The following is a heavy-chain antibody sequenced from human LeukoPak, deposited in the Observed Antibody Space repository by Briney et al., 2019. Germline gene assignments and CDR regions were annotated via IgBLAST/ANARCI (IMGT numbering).Heavy chain of an antibody. J-gene: IGHJ4*02. V-gene: IGHV3-53*04. D-gene: IGHD3-3*01. Sequence: GGSLRLSCAASGFTVSSNYMSWVRQAPGKGLEWVSVIYSGGSTYYADSVKGRFTISRHNSENTLYLQMNSLRAEDAAVYYCSFGGLFVRYFDYWGQGTLVTVSS. CDR3: SFGGLFVRYFDY. CDR2: IYSGGST. CDR1: GFTVSSNY.